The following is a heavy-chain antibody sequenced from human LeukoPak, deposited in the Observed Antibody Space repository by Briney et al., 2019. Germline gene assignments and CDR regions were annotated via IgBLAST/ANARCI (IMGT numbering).Heavy chain of an antibody. Sequence: PGGSLRLSCAASGFTFSSYAMSWVRQAPGKGLEWVSAISGSGGSTYYADSVKGRFTISRDNSKNTLYLQMNSLRAEDTAVYYCAKDLRTFGFLEWLPPQSDAFDIWGQGTMVTVSS. CDR2: ISGSGGST. V-gene: IGHV3-23*01. CDR1: GFTFSSYA. D-gene: IGHD3-3*01. CDR3: AKDLRTFGFLEWLPPQSDAFDI. J-gene: IGHJ3*02.